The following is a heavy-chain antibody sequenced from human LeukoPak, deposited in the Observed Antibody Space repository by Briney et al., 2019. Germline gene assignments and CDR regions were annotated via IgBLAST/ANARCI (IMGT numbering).Heavy chain of an antibody. V-gene: IGHV3-7*01. CDR2: IKHDGSEK. Sequence: GGSLRLSCAASGFIFTNYFMSWVRQAPGKGLEWVASIKHDGSEKYYVDSVRGRFTISRDNTKNSLYLQMSSLRAEDTAMYHCVRDLGGRSGHWGQGTLVTVSS. D-gene: IGHD1-26*01. J-gene: IGHJ4*02. CDR1: GFIFTNYF. CDR3: VRDLGGRSGH.